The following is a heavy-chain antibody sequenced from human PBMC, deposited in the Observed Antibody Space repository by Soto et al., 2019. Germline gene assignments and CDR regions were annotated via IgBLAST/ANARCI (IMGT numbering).Heavy chain of an antibody. D-gene: IGHD3-10*01. J-gene: IGHJ6*02. CDR1: GFTFSNYG. CDR3: ARDDEYSGNGMDV. CDR2: ILNDGSNR. Sequence: ESGGGVVQPGRSLRLSCAASGFTFSNYGMHWVRQAPGKGLEWVAVILNDGSNRYHADSVKDRFTISRDNSKNMLYLQMNSLRAADTAVYYCARDDEYSGNGMDVWGQGTTVTVS. V-gene: IGHV3-33*01.